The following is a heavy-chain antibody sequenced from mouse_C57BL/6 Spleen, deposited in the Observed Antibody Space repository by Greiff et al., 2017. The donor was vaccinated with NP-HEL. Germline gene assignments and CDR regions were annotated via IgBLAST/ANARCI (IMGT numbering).Heavy chain of an antibody. CDR3: ARHEIYYYGSSYPYFDY. J-gene: IGHJ2*01. Sequence: QVQLKQSGAELVKPGASVKLSCKASGYTFTEYTIHWVKQRSGQGLEWIGWFYPGSGSIKYNEKFKDKATLTADKSSSTVYMELSRLTSEDSAVYFCARHEIYYYGSSYPYFDYWGQGTTLTVSS. CDR2: FYPGSGSI. V-gene: IGHV1-62-2*01. CDR1: GYTFTEYT. D-gene: IGHD1-1*01.